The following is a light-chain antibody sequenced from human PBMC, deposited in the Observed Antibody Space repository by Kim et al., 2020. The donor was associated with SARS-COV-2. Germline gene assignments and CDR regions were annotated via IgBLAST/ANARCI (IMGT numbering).Light chain of an antibody. CDR1: WSNNGSNP. V-gene: IGLV1-44*01. CDR2: SNN. Sequence: PGQGVTISCSGSWSNNGSNPVNWYQQLPGPAPNRLIYSNNQRPSGVPDRFSGSKSGTSASLAISGLQSEDEADYYCAAWLGSRGVFGGGTQLTVL. J-gene: IGLJ2*01. CDR3: AAWLGSRGV.